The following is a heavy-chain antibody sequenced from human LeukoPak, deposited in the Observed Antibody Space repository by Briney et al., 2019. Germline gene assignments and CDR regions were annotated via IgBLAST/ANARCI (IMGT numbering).Heavy chain of an antibody. CDR3: AKDINYDSSGYYRD. J-gene: IGHJ4*02. CDR2: ITWNSGSI. D-gene: IGHD3-22*01. V-gene: IGHV3-9*01. CDR1: GFTFDDYA. Sequence: GGSLRLSSAASGFTFDDYAMHWVRQAPGKGLEWVSGITWNSGSIAYADSVKGRFTISRDNAKNSLYLQMNSLRAEDTALYYCAKDINYDSSGYYRDWGQGTLVTVSS.